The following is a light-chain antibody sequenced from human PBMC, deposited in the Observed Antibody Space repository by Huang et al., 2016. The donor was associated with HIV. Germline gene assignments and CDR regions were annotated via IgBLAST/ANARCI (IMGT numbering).Light chain of an antibody. V-gene: IGKV3-20*01. CDR2: GAS. J-gene: IGKJ1*01. CDR1: QSVSSSY. CDR3: QQYGSSPGT. Sequence: EIVLTQSPGTLSLSPGERATLSCRASQSVSSSYLAWYQQKPGQAPRRLIYGASSRDTGIPDRFSGSGSVIDFTLTINRLEPEDFAVYYCQQYGSSPGTFGQGTKVEIK.